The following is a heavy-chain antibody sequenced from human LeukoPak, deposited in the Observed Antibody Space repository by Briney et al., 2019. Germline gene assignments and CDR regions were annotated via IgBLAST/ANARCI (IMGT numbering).Heavy chain of an antibody. CDR2: INPNSGGT. D-gene: IGHD5-24*01. CDR3: ARDQERPSSFDY. J-gene: IGHJ4*02. CDR1: GYTFTGYY. Sequence: ASVKVSCKASGYTFTGYYMHWVRQAPGQGLEWVGWINPNSGGTNYAQKFQGRVTMTRDTSISTAYMELSRLRSDDTAVYYCARDQERPSSFDYWGQGTLVTVSS. V-gene: IGHV1-2*02.